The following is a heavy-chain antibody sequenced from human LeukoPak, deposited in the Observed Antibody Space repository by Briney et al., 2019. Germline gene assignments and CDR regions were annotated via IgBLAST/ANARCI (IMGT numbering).Heavy chain of an antibody. J-gene: IGHJ4*02. CDR2: IYYSGST. Sequence: SETLSLTCAVYGGSFSGYYWSWIRQPPGKGLEWIGSIYYSGSTYYNPSLKSRVTISVDTSKNQFSLKLSSVTAADTAVYYCASTYYYDSSGYLLYFDYWGQGTLVTVSS. D-gene: IGHD3-22*01. V-gene: IGHV4-34*01. CDR3: ASTYYYDSSGYLLYFDY. CDR1: GGSFSGYY.